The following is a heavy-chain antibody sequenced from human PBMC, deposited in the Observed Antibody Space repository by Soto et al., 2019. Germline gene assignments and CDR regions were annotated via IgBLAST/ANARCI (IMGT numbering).Heavy chain of an antibody. CDR3: ARDTSTVTTDWFDP. CDR1: GYTFTSYG. CDR2: ISAYNGNT. V-gene: IGHV1-18*01. Sequence: ASVKVSCKASGYTFTSYGISWVRQAPGQGLEWMGWISAYNGNTNYAQKLQGRGTMTTDTSTSTAYMELRSLRSDDTAVYYCARDTSTVTTDWFDPWGQGTLVTVSS. J-gene: IGHJ5*02. D-gene: IGHD4-17*01.